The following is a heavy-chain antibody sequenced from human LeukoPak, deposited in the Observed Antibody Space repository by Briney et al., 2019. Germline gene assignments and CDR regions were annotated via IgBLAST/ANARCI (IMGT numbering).Heavy chain of an antibody. CDR1: GFTFSSHG. Sequence: GGSLRLSCEASGFTFSSHGMYWVRQAPGKGLEWVALIWYDGSNKYYADSVKGRFTISRDNPNNTLYLQMNSLRAEDTAVYYCARDWGPSRVGATTSYYYGMDVWGQGTTVTVSS. CDR3: ARDWGPSRVGATTSYYYGMDV. CDR2: IWYDGSNK. D-gene: IGHD1-26*01. V-gene: IGHV3-33*07. J-gene: IGHJ6*02.